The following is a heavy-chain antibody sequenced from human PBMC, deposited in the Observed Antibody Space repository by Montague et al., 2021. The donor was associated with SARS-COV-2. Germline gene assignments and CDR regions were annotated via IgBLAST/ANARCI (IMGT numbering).Heavy chain of an antibody. CDR3: AREYSAPRWFGEYNRYGMDV. CDR1: GFTFSSYD. J-gene: IGHJ6*02. D-gene: IGHD3-10*01. CDR2: IWYDGSNQ. Sequence: FLRLSCAASGFTFSSYDMHWVRQAPGKGLEWVAVIWYDGSNQYYGDSVKGRFTISRDNSKNTLYLQMNSLRAEDTAVYYCAREYSAPRWFGEYNRYGMDVWGQGTTVTVSS. V-gene: IGHV3-33*08.